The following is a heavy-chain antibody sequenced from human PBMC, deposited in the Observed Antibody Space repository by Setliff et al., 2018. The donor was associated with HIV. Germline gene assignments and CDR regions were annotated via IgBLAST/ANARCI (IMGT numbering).Heavy chain of an antibody. CDR3: AFDSRGYFSDPLDS. D-gene: IGHD3-22*01. Sequence: LRLSCAVSGFTFSSYAMSWVRQAPGKGLQWVSAISGSGDYTYYADSVKGRFTISRDNSKNTLFLQMNGLRAEDTAVYYCAFDSRGYFSDPLDSWGQGTPVTVSS. CDR2: ISGSGDYT. CDR1: GFTFSSYA. J-gene: IGHJ4*02. V-gene: IGHV3-23*01.